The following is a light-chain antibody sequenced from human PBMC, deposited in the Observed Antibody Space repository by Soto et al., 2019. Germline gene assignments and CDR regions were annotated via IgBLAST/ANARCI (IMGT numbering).Light chain of an antibody. J-gene: IGKJ1*01. CDR2: GAS. V-gene: IGKV3-15*01. CDR3: QQYNKWPWT. CDR1: QSVSAN. Sequence: EVRMSKSPATLSVTTGERATLSCRASQSVSANLAWYQHKPGQAPRLLIYGASTRATGIPARFSGSGTGTDFTLTISSLQSEDFAVYYCQQYNKWPWTFGQGAKVDIK.